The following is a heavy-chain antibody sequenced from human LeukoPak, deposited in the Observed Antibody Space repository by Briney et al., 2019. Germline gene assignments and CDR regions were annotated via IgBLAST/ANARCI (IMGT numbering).Heavy chain of an antibody. CDR2: IYSGGST. Sequence: PGGSLRLSCAASGFTVSSNYMSWVRQAPGKGLEWVSVIYSGGSTYCADSVKCRFTISRDNAKSTLYLQMNSLSAEDTAVYYCARWDWGSADAFHIWGQGTMVTVSS. J-gene: IGHJ3*02. D-gene: IGHD7-27*01. CDR3: ARWDWGSADAFHI. V-gene: IGHV3-53*01. CDR1: GFTVSSNY.